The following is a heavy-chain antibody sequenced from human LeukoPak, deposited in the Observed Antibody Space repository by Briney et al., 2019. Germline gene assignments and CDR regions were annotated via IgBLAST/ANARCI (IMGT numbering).Heavy chain of an antibody. CDR3: ARVSYLRPYQLDS. Sequence: ASVKVCCKTSGYTFVNYGINWVRQAPGQGLEWMGWISLKSGSAGYAQRVQGRVTLTTDTSTNTAYMELRSLRADDTAVYYCARVSYLRPYQLDSWGQGTLVSISS. D-gene: IGHD2-2*01. CDR2: ISLKSGSA. J-gene: IGHJ4*02. V-gene: IGHV1-18*01. CDR1: GYTFVNYG.